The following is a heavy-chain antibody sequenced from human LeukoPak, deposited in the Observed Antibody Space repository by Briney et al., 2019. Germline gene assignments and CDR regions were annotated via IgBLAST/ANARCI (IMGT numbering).Heavy chain of an antibody. V-gene: IGHV1-18*01. D-gene: IGHD5-18*01. CDR1: GYIFTSYG. CDR3: ARDRVGGYTYGGNWFDP. J-gene: IGHJ5*02. CDR2: ISPFNGNT. Sequence: GASVKVSRKASGYIFTSYGISWVRQAPGQGLESMGWISPFNGNTKYVQKFQGRVTMTTDTSTSTAYLELRSLRSDDTAVYYCARDRVGGYTYGGNWFDPWGPGTLVTVSS.